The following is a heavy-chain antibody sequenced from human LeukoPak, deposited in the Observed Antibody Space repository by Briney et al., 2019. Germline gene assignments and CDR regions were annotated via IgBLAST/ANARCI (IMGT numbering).Heavy chain of an antibody. CDR2: ISAYNGNT. J-gene: IGHJ4*02. CDR1: GYTFTSYD. Sequence: GASVKVSCKASGYTFTSYDISWVRQAPGQGLEWMGWISAYNGNTNYAQKLQGRVTMTTDTSTSTAYMELRSLRSDDTAVYYCVLDVVVAATKRFDYWGQGTLVTVSS. V-gene: IGHV1-18*01. CDR3: VLDVVVAATKRFDY. D-gene: IGHD2-15*01.